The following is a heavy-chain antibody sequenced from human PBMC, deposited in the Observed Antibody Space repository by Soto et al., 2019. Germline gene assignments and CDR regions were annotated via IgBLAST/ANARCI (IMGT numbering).Heavy chain of an antibody. CDR1: GFTFSNYA. J-gene: IGHJ4*02. CDR3: GKQQMGVIPAFDY. D-gene: IGHD6-13*01. Sequence: EVQLLESGGGLVQPGESLRLSCAVSGFTFSNYAMSWVRQVPGKGLEWVSTISGSGGSTYYADSVKGRFTISRDNSKNTMYLQMNGVRPEDTAVYYCGKQQMGVIPAFDYWGQGALVTVSS. CDR2: ISGSGGST. V-gene: IGHV3-23*01.